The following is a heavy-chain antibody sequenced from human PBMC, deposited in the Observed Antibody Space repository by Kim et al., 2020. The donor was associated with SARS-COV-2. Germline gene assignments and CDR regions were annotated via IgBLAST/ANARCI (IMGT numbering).Heavy chain of an antibody. D-gene: IGHD6-6*01. V-gene: IGHV4-39*07. J-gene: IGHJ2*01. Sequence: LKSRVTISVDTSKNQFSLKLSSVTAADTAVYYCAGRIAARPPYGWYFDLWGRGTLVTVSS. CDR3: AGRIAARPPYGWYFDL.